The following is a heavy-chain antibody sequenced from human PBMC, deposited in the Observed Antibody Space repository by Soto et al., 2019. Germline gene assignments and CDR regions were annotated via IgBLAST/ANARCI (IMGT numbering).Heavy chain of an antibody. V-gene: IGHV3-23*01. J-gene: IGHJ4*02. CDR1: GFTFSSYA. CDR3: AKYSLDIVVVPAALDY. Sequence: GGSLRLSCAASGFTFSSYAMSWVRQAPGKGLEWVSAISGSGGSTYYADSVKGRFTISRDNSKNTLYLQMKSQRAEDTAVYYWAKYSLDIVVVPAALDYWGQGTLVTGSS. D-gene: IGHD2-2*01. CDR2: ISGSGGST.